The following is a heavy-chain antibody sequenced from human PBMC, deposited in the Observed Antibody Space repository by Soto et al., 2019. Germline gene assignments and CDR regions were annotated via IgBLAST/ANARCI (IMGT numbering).Heavy chain of an antibody. CDR3: AGGGGSYCGGDCYSNWFDP. V-gene: IGHV1-69*02. Sequence: QVQLVQSGAEVKKPGSSVKVSCKASGGTFSSYTISWVRQAPGQGLEWMGRIIPILGIANYAQKFQGRVTITAGKSASKACVELSSLGSEDTAVYYCAGGGGSYCGGDCYSNWFDPWGQGTLVTVSS. CDR2: IIPILGIA. D-gene: IGHD2-21*02. J-gene: IGHJ5*02. CDR1: GGTFSSYT.